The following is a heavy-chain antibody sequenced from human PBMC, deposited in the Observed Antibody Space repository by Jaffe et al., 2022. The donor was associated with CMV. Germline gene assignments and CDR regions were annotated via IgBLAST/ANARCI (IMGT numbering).Heavy chain of an antibody. J-gene: IGHJ2*01. CDR2: IWYDGSNK. CDR3: ARSPLLMIADHWYFDL. CDR1: GFTFSSYG. D-gene: IGHD3-22*01. Sequence: QVQLVESGGGVVQPGRSLRLSCAASGFTFSSYGMHWVRQAPGKGLEWVAVIWYDGSNKYYADSVKGRFTISRDNSKNTLYLQMNSLRAEDTAVYYCARSPLLMIADHWYFDLWGRGTLVTVSS. V-gene: IGHV3-33*08.